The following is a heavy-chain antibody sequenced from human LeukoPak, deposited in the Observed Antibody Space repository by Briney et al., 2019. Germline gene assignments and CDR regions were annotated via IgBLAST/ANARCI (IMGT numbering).Heavy chain of an antibody. J-gene: IGHJ1*01. CDR2: IYYSGST. CDR1: GGSISSSSYY. Sequence: SETLSLTCTVSGGSISSSSYYWGWIRQSPGKGLEWIGSIYYSGSTYYNPSLKSRVTISVDTSKNQFSLKLSSVTAADTAVYYCAGGPSWYTSLEYFQHWGQGTLVTVSS. CDR3: AGGPSWYTSLEYFQH. D-gene: IGHD6-13*01. V-gene: IGHV4-39*01.